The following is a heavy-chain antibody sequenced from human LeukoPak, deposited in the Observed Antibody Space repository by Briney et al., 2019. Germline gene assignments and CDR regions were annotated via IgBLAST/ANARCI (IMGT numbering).Heavy chain of an antibody. D-gene: IGHD6-13*01. V-gene: IGHV3-30*18. CDR1: GFTFSSYV. CDR3: AKDSQPGIAAAGTWDFQH. J-gene: IGHJ1*01. CDR2: ISFDGSNK. Sequence: PGRSLRLSCAASGFTFSSYVMHWVRQVPGRGLEWVAVISFDGSNKNYADSVKGRFTISRDSSKNTLYLQMNSLRAEDTAVYYCAKDSQPGIAAAGTWDFQHWGQGTLVTVSS.